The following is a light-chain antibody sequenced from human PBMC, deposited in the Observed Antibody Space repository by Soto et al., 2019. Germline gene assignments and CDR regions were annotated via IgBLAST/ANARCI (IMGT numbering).Light chain of an antibody. J-gene: IGKJ1*01. CDR2: KAS. V-gene: IGKV1-5*03. Sequence: DIQMTQSPSTLSASVGDRVTITCRASQSISSWLAWYQQKPGKAPKLLIYKASSLETGVPLRFSGSGSGTEFTLTISRLQPDDIATYYCQHYNAYPWTFGQGTQVEIK. CDR3: QHYNAYPWT. CDR1: QSISSW.